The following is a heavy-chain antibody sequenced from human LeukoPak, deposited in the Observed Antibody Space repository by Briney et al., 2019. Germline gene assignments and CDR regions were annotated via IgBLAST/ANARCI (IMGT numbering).Heavy chain of an antibody. CDR2: IYSGGST. V-gene: IGHV3-53*01. J-gene: IGHJ4*02. CDR1: GFTVSSNY. CDR3: ARHYRRYGDYPSDY. D-gene: IGHD4-17*01. Sequence: GGSLRLSCAASGFTVSSNYMSWVRQAPGKGLEWVSVIYSGGSTYYADSVKGRFTISRDNSKNTLYLQMNSLRAEDTAVYYCARHYRRYGDYPSDYWGQGTLVTVSS.